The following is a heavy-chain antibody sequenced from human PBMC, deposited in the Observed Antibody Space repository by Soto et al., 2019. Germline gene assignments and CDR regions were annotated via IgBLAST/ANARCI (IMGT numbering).Heavy chain of an antibody. CDR1: GGTFSSYA. V-gene: IGHV1-69*12. Sequence: QVQLVQSGAEVKKPGSSVKVSCKASGGTFSSYAISWVRQAPGQGLEWMGGIIPIFGAPDYAQKFQGRVTVAAEDRMSTADMELRNRGFDGTAVYYRASRGYRSVGGSYYCAMDVWGQGTTVIVSS. J-gene: IGHJ6*02. CDR2: IIPIFGAP. CDR3: ASRGYRSVGGSYYCAMDV. D-gene: IGHD6-19*01.